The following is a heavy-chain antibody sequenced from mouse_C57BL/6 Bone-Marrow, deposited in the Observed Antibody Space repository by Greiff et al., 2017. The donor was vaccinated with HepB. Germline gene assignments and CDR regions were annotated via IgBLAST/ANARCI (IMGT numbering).Heavy chain of an antibody. J-gene: IGHJ2*01. V-gene: IGHV3-6*01. CDR1: GYSITSGYY. CDR2: ISYDGSN. CDR3: ARDPYY. Sequence: EVQLQQSGPGLVKPSQSLSLTCSVTGYSITSGYYWNWIRQFPGNKLEWMGYISYDGSNNYNPSLKNRISITRDTSKNQFFLKLNSVTTEDTATYYCARDPYYWGQGTTLTVSS.